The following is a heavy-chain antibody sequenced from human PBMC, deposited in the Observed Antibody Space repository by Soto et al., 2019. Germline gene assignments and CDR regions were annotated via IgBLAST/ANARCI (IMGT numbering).Heavy chain of an antibody. V-gene: IGHV1-18*01. CDR1: GYTFTSYG. D-gene: IGHD5-12*01. CDR3: ARDAEDGYNSYPYFGY. J-gene: IGHJ4*02. CDR2: ISAYNGNT. Sequence: GASVKVSCKASGYTFTSYGISWVRQAPGQGLEWMGWISAYNGNTNYAQKLQGRVTMTTDTSTSTAYMELRSLRSDDTAVYYCARDAEDGYNSYPYFGYWGQGTLVTVSS.